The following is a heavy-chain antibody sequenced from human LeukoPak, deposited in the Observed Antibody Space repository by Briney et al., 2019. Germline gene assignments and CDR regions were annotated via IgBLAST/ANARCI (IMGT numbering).Heavy chain of an antibody. Sequence: PSETLSLSCAVSGCSISSGGYSWSWIRQPRGKGLEWIGYIYYSGSTYYNPSLKSRVTISVDTSKNQFSLKLSSVTAADTAVYYCARAKAYCGGDCYLDAFDIWGQGTMVTVSS. CDR2: IYYSGST. V-gene: IGHV4-30-4*07. J-gene: IGHJ3*02. D-gene: IGHD2-21*02. CDR3: ARAKAYCGGDCYLDAFDI. CDR1: GCSISSGGYS.